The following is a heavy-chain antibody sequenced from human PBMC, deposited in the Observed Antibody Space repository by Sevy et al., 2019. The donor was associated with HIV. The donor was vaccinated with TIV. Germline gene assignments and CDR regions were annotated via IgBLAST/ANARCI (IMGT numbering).Heavy chain of an antibody. CDR2: IKQDGSEK. CDR3: ARDRSERGCSGGSCYLLYYFDY. Sequence: GGSLRLSCAASGFTFSSYWMSWVRQAPGKGLEWVANIKQDGSEKYDVDSVKGRFTIARDNAKNSLYLQMNSLRAEDMAVYYCARDRSERGCSGGSCYLLYYFDYWGQGTLVTVSS. J-gene: IGHJ4*02. D-gene: IGHD2-15*01. V-gene: IGHV3-7*01. CDR1: GFTFSSYW.